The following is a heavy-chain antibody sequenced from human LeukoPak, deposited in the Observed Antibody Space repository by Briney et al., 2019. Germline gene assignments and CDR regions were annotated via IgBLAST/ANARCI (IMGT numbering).Heavy chain of an antibody. Sequence: GGSLRLSCAVSGFTFRNYAMNWVRQAPGKGLEWVSYISSSGSTIYYADSAKGRFTISRDNAKNSLYLQMNSLRAEDTAVYYCAELGITMIGGVWGKGTTVTISS. J-gene: IGHJ6*04. CDR1: GFTFRNYA. CDR2: ISSSGSTI. CDR3: AELGITMIGGV. V-gene: IGHV3-48*03. D-gene: IGHD3-10*02.